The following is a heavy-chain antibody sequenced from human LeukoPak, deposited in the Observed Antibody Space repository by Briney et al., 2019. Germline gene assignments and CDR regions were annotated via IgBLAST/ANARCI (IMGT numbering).Heavy chain of an antibody. D-gene: IGHD6-13*01. V-gene: IGHV3-23*01. CDR2: ISGGGHNT. Sequence: GGSLRLSCAASGFTFSSYAMSWVRQAPGKGLEWVSVISGGGHNTSYADSVKGRFTISRDNSRNTLYLQMNSLRAEDTAVYYCAKDRSSWYYPFDYWGQGTLVTVSS. CDR3: AKDRSSWYYPFDY. CDR1: GFTFSSYA. J-gene: IGHJ4*02.